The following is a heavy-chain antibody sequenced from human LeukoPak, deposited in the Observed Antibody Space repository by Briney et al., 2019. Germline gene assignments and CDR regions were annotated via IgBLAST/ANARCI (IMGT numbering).Heavy chain of an antibody. Sequence: SGGSLRLSCAASGFTFSSYSMNWVRQAPGKGLEWVSSISSSSSYIYYADSVKGRFTISRDNAKNSLYLQMNSLRAEDTAVYYCARDVVHYDFWSEDYGMDVWGQGTTVTVSS. CDR1: GFTFSSYS. CDR3: ARDVVHYDFWSEDYGMDV. V-gene: IGHV3-21*01. J-gene: IGHJ6*02. CDR2: ISSSSSYI. D-gene: IGHD3-3*01.